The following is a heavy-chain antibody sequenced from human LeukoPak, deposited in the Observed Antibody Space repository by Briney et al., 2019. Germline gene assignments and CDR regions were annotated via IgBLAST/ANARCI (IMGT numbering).Heavy chain of an antibody. CDR2: ISSSSSYI. CDR3: ARATNYGSGLTRNFDY. D-gene: IGHD3-10*01. Sequence: KTGGSLRLSCAASGFTFSSYSMNWVRQAPGKGLEWVSFISSSSSYIYYADSVKGRFTISRDNAKNSLYLQMNSLRDEDTAVYYCARATNYGSGLTRNFDYWGQGTLVTVSS. CDR1: GFTFSSYS. V-gene: IGHV3-21*01. J-gene: IGHJ4*02.